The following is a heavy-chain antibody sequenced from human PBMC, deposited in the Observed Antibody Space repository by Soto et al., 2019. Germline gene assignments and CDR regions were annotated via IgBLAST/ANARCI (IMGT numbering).Heavy chain of an antibody. Sequence: GASVKVSCKASGYTFTNYDINWVRQATGQGLEWMGWMNPNSGNTGYAQKFQGRVTMTRNTSISTAYMELSSLRSEDTAVYYCARALTTGMGYYYYYGMDVWGQRTTVTVSS. V-gene: IGHV1-8*01. CDR1: GYTFTNYD. J-gene: IGHJ6*02. CDR3: ARALTTGMGYYYYYGMDV. D-gene: IGHD1-1*01. CDR2: MNPNSGNT.